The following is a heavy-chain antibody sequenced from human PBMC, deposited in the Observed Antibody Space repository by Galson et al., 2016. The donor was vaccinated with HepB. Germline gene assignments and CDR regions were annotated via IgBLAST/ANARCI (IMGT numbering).Heavy chain of an antibody. CDR1: GFPFIDAW. D-gene: IGHD3-16*01. CDR2: LKSNPDGGTA. J-gene: IGHJ4*02. Sequence: SLRLSCAASGFPFIDAWMNWVRQAPGKGLEWVGRLKSNPDGGTAEYAAPVKGRFTISRDDLKNTLYLQIDNLKAEDTAVYYCTRINYADGRIHFHYWGQGTLVTVFS. V-gene: IGHV3-15*01. CDR3: TRINYADGRIHFHY.